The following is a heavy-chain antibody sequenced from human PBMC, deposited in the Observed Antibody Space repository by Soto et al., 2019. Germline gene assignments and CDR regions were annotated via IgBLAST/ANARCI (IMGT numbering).Heavy chain of an antibody. J-gene: IGHJ4*02. CDR1: GFTFTSAG. D-gene: IGHD1-1*01. CDR3: AKDNPTIAY. Sequence: QVQLVESGGGVVQPGRSLRLSCAVSGFTFTSAGMHWVRQAPCKGLEWVAIIAYDGSDKYYADSVEGRFTISRDNSKNTLSLQMNSLRPEDTAVYYCAKDNPTIAYWGQGTLVTVSS. V-gene: IGHV3-30*18. CDR2: IAYDGSDK.